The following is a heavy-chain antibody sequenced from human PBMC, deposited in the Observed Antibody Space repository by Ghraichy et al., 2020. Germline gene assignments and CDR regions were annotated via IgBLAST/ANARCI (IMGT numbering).Heavy chain of an antibody. CDR2: IGTTGADT. D-gene: IGHD3-10*01. CDR3: ARHVAPGIRAFDI. Sequence: GGSLRLSCAASGFTFSSYAMTWVRQAPGKGLEWVSGIGTTGADTFYADSVKGRFTISRDNSKNTLYVQMNSLRVEDTALYYCARHVAPGIRAFDIWGQGTLVSVSS. V-gene: IGHV3-23*01. CDR1: GFTFSSYA. J-gene: IGHJ3*02.